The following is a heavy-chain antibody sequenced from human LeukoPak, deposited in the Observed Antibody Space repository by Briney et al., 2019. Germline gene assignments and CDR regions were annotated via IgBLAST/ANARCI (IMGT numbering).Heavy chain of an antibody. V-gene: IGHV1-18*01. D-gene: IGHD6-19*01. CDR2: MSAYNGNT. CDR3: ARTHEQWLVMGAFDI. Sequence: ASVKVSCKTSAYSFTPYAMHWVRQAPGQRLEWMGWMSAYNGNTNYVQKLQGRVTMTTDTSTGTAYMELRSLRSDDTAVYYCARTHEQWLVMGAFDIWGQGTMVTVSS. J-gene: IGHJ3*02. CDR1: AYSFTPYA.